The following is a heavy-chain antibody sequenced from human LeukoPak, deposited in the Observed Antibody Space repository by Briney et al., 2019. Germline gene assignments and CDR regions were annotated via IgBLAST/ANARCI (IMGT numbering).Heavy chain of an antibody. CDR2: INPNSGGT. CDR3: ARDSFQLRYSGYDFVDY. CDR1: GYTFTGYY. V-gene: IGHV1-2*02. D-gene: IGHD5-12*01. J-gene: IGHJ4*02. Sequence: ASVKVSCKASGYTFTGYYMHWVLQAPGQGLEWMGWINPNSGGTNYAQKFQGRVTMTRDTSISTAYMELSRLRSDDTAVYYCARDSFQLRYSGYDFVDYWGQGTLVTVSS.